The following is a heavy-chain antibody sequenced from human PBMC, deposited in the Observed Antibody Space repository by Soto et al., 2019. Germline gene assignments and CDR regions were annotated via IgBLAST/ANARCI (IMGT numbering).Heavy chain of an antibody. D-gene: IGHD3-16*01. CDR1: GFTFSMYW. J-gene: IGHJ4*02. V-gene: IGHV3-74*03. Sequence: GGSLRLSCAASGFTFSMYWMHWVRQAPGKGLLWVSRINGDGTDTTYADSVKGRFTISRDNAKNTVYLQMNGLRAEDTAVYYCAREVGRGSGSYYLDYWGQGTLVTGSS. CDR2: INGDGTDT. CDR3: AREVGRGSGSYYLDY.